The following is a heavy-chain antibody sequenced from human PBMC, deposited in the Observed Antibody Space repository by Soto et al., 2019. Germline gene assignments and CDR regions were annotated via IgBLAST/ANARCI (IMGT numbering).Heavy chain of an antibody. D-gene: IGHD6-6*01. Sequence: SETLSLTCTVSGGSISSYYWSWIRQPPGKGLEWIGYIYYSGSTNYNPSLKSRVTISVDTSKNQFSLKLSSVTAADTAVYYCARSKSGWLLYSSSSSWFDPWGQGTLVSVS. CDR3: ARSKSGWLLYSSSSSWFDP. V-gene: IGHV4-59*01. CDR1: GGSISSYY. J-gene: IGHJ5*02. CDR2: IYYSGST.